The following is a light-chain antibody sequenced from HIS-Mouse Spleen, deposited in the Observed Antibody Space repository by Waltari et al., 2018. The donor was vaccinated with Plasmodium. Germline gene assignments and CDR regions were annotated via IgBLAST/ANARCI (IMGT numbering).Light chain of an antibody. J-gene: IGLJ2*01. CDR2: QDS. V-gene: IGLV3-1*01. Sequence: SYELTQPPSVSVSPGQTASIPCSGDKLGDKYACWSQQKPGPSPVLVIYQDSKRPSGIPERFSGSNSGNTATLTISGTQAMDEADYYCQAWDSSTVVFGGGTKLTVL. CDR3: QAWDSSTVV. CDR1: KLGDKY.